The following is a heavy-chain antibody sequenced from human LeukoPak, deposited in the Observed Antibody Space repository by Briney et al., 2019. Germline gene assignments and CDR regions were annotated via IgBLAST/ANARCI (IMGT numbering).Heavy chain of an antibody. CDR1: GSSFTSYW. CDR3: ARQDGSDCLDY. J-gene: IGHJ4*02. V-gene: IGHV5-51*01. Sequence: GEPLKISCKGPGSSFTSYWIGWVRQMPGKGLEWMGIIYPGDSDARYSPSFQGQVTIPADKSITTAFLQWNSLKASDTAMYYCARQDGSDCLDYWGQGTLVTVSS. D-gene: IGHD2-21*02. CDR2: IYPGDSDA.